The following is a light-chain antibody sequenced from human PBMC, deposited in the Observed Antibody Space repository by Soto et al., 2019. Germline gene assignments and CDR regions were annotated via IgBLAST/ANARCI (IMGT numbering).Light chain of an antibody. Sequence: QSALTQPRSVSGSPGQSVTISCTGTSSDVGGYNYVTWYQQHSDKAPKLMIYDVSKRPSGVPDRFSGSKSGNTASLTISGLQAEDEADYYCCSFAGSFILLFGGGTKLTVL. CDR2: DVS. CDR3: CSFAGSFILL. CDR1: SSDVGGYNY. J-gene: IGLJ2*01. V-gene: IGLV2-11*01.